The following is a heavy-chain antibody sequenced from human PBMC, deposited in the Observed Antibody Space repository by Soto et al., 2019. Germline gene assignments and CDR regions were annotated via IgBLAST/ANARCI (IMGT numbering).Heavy chain of an antibody. CDR3: ARKDYYDSSGYRRDFDY. J-gene: IGHJ4*02. D-gene: IGHD3-22*01. CDR1: GSTFARYG. CDR2: ISAYNGNT. Sequence: ASVKVSCKASGSTFARYGSSWVRQAPGQGLEWIGWISAYNGNTNYAQKLQGRVTITTDTSTSTAYMELRSLRSDDTAVYYCARKDYYDSSGYRRDFDYWGQGTLVTVSS. V-gene: IGHV1-18*01.